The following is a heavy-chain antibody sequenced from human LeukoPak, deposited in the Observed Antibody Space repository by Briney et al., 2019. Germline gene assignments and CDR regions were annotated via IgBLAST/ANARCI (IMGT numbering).Heavy chain of an antibody. CDR2: IHSGVGT. J-gene: IGHJ2*01. CDR3: ARDRNWGKSVWYLDL. D-gene: IGHD7-27*01. CDR1: GFLISDTY. V-gene: IGHV3-66*01. Sequence: GGSLRLSCAASGFLISDTYMSWVRQAPGKGLEWVSVIHSGVGTYYADSVKGRCTISRDNSKNTLDLQMNGLRAEDTAVYYCARDRNWGKSVWYLDLSGRGTLVTVSS.